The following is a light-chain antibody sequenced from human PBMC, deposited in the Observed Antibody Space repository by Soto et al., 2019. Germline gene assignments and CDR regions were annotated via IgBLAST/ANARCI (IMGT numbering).Light chain of an antibody. CDR2: GAS. CDR3: QQYGSSLYT. Sequence: EIVLTQSPDTLSLSPGERATLSCRASQSVSSIYLAWYQQKPGQAPRLLIYGASNRATGIPDRFSGSGSGTDFTLTISRLEPEDFVVYYCQQYGSSLYTFGQGTKLEIK. J-gene: IGKJ2*01. V-gene: IGKV3-20*01. CDR1: QSVSSIY.